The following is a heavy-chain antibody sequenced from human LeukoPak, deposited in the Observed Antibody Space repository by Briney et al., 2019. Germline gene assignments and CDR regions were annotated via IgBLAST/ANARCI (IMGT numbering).Heavy chain of an antibody. CDR2: IYPGDSDT. D-gene: IGHD6-13*01. V-gene: IGHV5-51*01. CDR1: GYVFATYW. J-gene: IGHJ4*02. Sequence: GESLQISCQGSGYVFATYWIGWVRQMPGKGLEWMGIIYPGDSDTRYSPSFQGQVTISADKSISTAYLQWSSLKASDTAMYYCARVVSSSWYYYDNWGQGTLVTVSS. CDR3: ARVVSSSWYYYDN.